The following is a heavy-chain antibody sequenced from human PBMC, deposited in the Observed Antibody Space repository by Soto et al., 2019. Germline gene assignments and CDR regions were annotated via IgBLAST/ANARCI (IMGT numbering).Heavy chain of an antibody. CDR1: GITFSDYG. CDR2: VWKDGSNR. Sequence: GGSLRLSCAASGITFSDYGMHWVCQAPGKGLEWVAGVWKDGSNRYYVDSVKGRFTISRDNSKNTLYLQMNSLRDEDTAVYYCAKVPRGSNFGYYNFWGQRTLVTVSS. J-gene: IGHJ4*02. CDR3: AKVPRGSNFGYYNF. D-gene: IGHD5-18*01. V-gene: IGHV3-30*02.